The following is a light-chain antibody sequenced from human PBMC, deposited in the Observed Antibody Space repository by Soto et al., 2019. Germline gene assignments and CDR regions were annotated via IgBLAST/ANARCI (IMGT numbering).Light chain of an antibody. Sequence: QSVLNQPAYVVGAPGQASTISCTGTSSDVGAYNYVSWYQHHPDKAPKLVIYDVTNRPSGVSNRFSGSKSGNTASLTISGLQAEDEADYYCNSYTSSTTPYVFGTGTKVTVL. CDR2: DVT. V-gene: IGLV2-14*03. J-gene: IGLJ1*01. CDR1: SSDVGAYNY. CDR3: NSYTSSTTPYV.